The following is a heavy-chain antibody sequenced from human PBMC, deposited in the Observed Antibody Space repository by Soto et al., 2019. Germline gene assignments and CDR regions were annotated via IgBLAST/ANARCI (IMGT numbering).Heavy chain of an antibody. J-gene: IGHJ5*02. CDR1: GGSINSSSYF. Sequence: SETLSLTCSVSGGSINSSSYFWGWVRQPPGKGLEWIGSIYYSGSTYYNPSLRSRVTISVDTSKNQFSLKLSSVTAADTAVFYCARHYSSGSRNWFDPWGQGTQVTVSS. CDR3: ARHYSSGSRNWFDP. D-gene: IGHD6-19*01. V-gene: IGHV4-39*01. CDR2: IYYSGST.